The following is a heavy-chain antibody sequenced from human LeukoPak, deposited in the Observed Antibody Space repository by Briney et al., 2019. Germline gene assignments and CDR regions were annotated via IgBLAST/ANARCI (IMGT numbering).Heavy chain of an antibody. CDR2: IHYDGSNK. V-gene: IGHV3-33*01. J-gene: IGHJ4*02. Sequence: GGSLRLSCAASGFTFSTYGMHWVRQAPDKGLEWVAVIHYDGSNKYYADSVKGRFTISRDNSKNTLYLQLNSLRAEDTAVYYCARDGPTGYYDSSGYYSPFNYWGQGTLVTVSS. D-gene: IGHD3-22*01. CDR1: GFTFSTYG. CDR3: ARDGPTGYYDSSGYYSPFNY.